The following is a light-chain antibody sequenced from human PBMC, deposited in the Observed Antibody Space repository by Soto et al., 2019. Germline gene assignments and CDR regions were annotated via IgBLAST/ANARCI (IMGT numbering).Light chain of an antibody. CDR1: QSVSSSY. J-gene: IGKJ4*01. Sequence: EIVLTQSPGTLSLSPGERATLSCRASQSVSSSYLAWYQQKPGQAPRLLIYGASNRATGIPDRFSGSGSGTDFTLTISRLEPEDFAVYYCQQYGGSPLLTFGGGTKVDIK. CDR3: QQYGGSPLLT. V-gene: IGKV3-20*01. CDR2: GAS.